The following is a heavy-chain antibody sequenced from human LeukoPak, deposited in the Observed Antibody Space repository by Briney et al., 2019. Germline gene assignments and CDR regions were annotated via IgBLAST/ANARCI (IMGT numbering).Heavy chain of an antibody. CDR1: GFTFSNYA. J-gene: IGHJ6*03. CDR2: ISGSGGST. CDR3: AKVSSYYYYYYMDV. V-gene: IGHV3-23*01. Sequence: GGSLRLSCAASGFTFSNYAMNWVRQAPGKGLEWVSAISGSGGSTYYADPVKGRFTISRDDSKNTLYLQMNSLRAEDTAVYYCAKVSSYYYYYYMDVWGKGTTVTVSS.